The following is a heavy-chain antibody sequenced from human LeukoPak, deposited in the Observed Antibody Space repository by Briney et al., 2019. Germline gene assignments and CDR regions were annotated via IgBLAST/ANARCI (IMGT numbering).Heavy chain of an antibody. CDR2: IYFSGST. V-gene: IGHV4-59*08. D-gene: IGHD5-24*01. CDR1: GASISSHY. Sequence: SETLSLTCTVSGASISSHYWSWIRQPPGKGLDWIGDIYFSGSTNYNPSLKSRVTISVDTSKNQFSLKLNSVTAADAAVYYCARTSWLQSSFYFEYWGQGALVTVSS. J-gene: IGHJ4*02. CDR3: ARTSWLQSSFYFEY.